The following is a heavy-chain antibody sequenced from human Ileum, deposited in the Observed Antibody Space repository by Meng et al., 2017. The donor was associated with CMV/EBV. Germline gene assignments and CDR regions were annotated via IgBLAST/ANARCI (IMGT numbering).Heavy chain of an antibody. V-gene: IGHV4-34*01. CDR3: TRGRVGDWGFDF. J-gene: IGHJ4*02. D-gene: IGHD1-26*01. CDR1: GGSLSSFS. CDR2: INHRGTT. Sequence: QGHFHQWGAGLLQPSGTLSLTCGVNGGSLSSFSWTWIRQPPGKGPEWIGDINHRGTTNYSPSLKSRVTISIDTSKKQFSLRLSSLTAADTAVYYCTRGRVGDWGFDFWGQGTLVTVSS.